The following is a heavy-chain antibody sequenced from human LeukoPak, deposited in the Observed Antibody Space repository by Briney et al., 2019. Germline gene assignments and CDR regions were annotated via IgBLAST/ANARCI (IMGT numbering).Heavy chain of an antibody. V-gene: IGHV4-30-2*01. D-gene: IGHD1-26*01. CDR3: ARGEWELRTFDY. J-gene: IGHJ4*02. CDR2: IYHSGST. CDR1: GGSSSSGGYY. Sequence: PSQTLALTGTVSGGSSSSGGYYWSWIRQPPGKGLEWIGYIYHSGSTYYNPSLKSRVTISVDRSKNQFSLKLSSVTAADTAVYYCARGEWELRTFDYWGQGTLVTVSS.